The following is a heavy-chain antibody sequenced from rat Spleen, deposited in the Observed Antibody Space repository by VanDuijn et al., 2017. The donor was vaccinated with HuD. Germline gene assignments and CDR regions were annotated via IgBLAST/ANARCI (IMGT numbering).Heavy chain of an antibody. J-gene: IGHJ3*01. Sequence: EVQLVESGGGLAQPGRSLKFSCAASGFTFSDYAMAWVRQAPKKGLEWVATIIYDGSSNYYRDSVKGRFNISRNNAKSILFLEMDSLRSEDTATYYCARPTEGIAWFAYWGQGTLVTVSS. CDR3: ARPTEGIAWFAY. CDR1: GFTFSDYA. V-gene: IGHV5-17*01. CDR2: IIYDGSSN. D-gene: IGHD1-11*01.